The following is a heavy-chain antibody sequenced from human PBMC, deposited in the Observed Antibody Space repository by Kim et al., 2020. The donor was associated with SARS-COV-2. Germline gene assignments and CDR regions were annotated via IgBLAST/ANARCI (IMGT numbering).Heavy chain of an antibody. Sequence: SVKVSCKASGGTFSSYAISWVRQAPGQGLEWMGGIIPIFGTANYAQKFQGRVTITADESTSTAYMELSSLRSEDTAVYYCASLPDILTGYYISNWGQGTLVTVSS. CDR2: IIPIFGTA. CDR3: ASLPDILTGYYISN. J-gene: IGHJ4*02. CDR1: GGTFSSYA. V-gene: IGHV1-69*13. D-gene: IGHD3-9*01.